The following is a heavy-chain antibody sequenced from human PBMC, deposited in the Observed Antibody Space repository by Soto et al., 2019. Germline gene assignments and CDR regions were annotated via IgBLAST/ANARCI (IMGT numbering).Heavy chain of an antibody. Sequence: QVQLVQSGAEVKKPGASVKVSCKASGYTFTGYYMHWVRQAPGQGLEWMGWINPNSGGTTYAQKFQGWVTMTRDTSISTAYMELSRLRSDDTAVYYCAVSYGDYYWFDPWGQGTLVTVSS. CDR2: INPNSGGT. J-gene: IGHJ5*02. D-gene: IGHD4-17*01. CDR3: AVSYGDYYWFDP. CDR1: GYTFTGYY. V-gene: IGHV1-2*04.